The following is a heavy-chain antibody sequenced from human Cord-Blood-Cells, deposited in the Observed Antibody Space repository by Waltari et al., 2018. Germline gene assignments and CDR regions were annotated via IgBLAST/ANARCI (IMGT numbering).Heavy chain of an antibody. CDR1: GGSISSSSYY. J-gene: IGHJ5*02. CDR3: ARLFVEMATIFFDP. D-gene: IGHD5-12*01. V-gene: IGHV4-39*07. Sequence: QLQLQESGPGLVKPSETLSLTCTVSGGSISSSSYYWVWIRQPPGKGLEWIGSIYYSGNTYDNTSRKSRVTISVDTSKNQFSRKLSSVTAADTAVYYCARLFVEMATIFFDPWGQGTLVTVSS. CDR2: IYYSGNT.